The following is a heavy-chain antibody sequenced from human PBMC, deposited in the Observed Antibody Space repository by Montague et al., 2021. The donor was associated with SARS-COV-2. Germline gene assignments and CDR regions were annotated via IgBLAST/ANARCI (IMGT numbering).Heavy chain of an antibody. CDR3: ARVISAVAGANFNFDY. J-gene: IGHJ4*02. CDR2: SDHSGIT. Sequence: SETLSLTCTVSGGSISSGSYWGWIRQPPGKGLEWIGTSDHSGITYYSPSLKSRVTISLDTSKNQFSLNLDSVTASDTAMYYCARVISAVAGANFNFDYWGQGTLVTVSS. D-gene: IGHD4/OR15-4a*01. CDR1: GGSISSGSY. V-gene: IGHV4-38-2*02.